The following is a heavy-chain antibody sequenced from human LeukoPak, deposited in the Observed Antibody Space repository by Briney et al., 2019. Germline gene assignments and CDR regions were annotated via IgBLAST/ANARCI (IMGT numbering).Heavy chain of an antibody. Sequence: ASVKVSCKASGFTFTSYGFTWVRQAPGQGLEWMGWISAYNGNTNYAQKLLGRVTVTTDTSTSTVYMELRSLRSDDTAVYYCARDQVSGYGSGSYGPYGMDVWGQGTTVTGSS. V-gene: IGHV1-18*01. J-gene: IGHJ6*02. CDR1: GFTFTSYG. CDR3: ARDQVSGYGSGSYGPYGMDV. CDR2: ISAYNGNT. D-gene: IGHD3-10*01.